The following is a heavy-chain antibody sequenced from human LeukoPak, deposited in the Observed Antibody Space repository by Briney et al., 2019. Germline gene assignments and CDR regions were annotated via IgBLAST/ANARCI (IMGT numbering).Heavy chain of an antibody. CDR1: GFTVSSNY. CDR3: RDPFDY. Sequence: GGSRRLSCAGSGFTVSSNYMSWVRQAPGKGLEWVAFIQYDGSDKYYADSVKGRFTISRDNSKNTLYLQMNSLRAEDTAVYYCRDPFDYWGQGTLVTVSS. CDR2: IQYDGSDK. J-gene: IGHJ4*02. V-gene: IGHV3-30*02.